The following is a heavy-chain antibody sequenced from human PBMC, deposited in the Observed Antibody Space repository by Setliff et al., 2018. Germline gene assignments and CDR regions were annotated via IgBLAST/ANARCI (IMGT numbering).Heavy chain of an antibody. J-gene: IGHJ4*02. V-gene: IGHV1-18*01. Sequence: ASVQVSCTASGYTSIDYGLSWVRQAPGQGLEWVGWISPYTGKTYLAPKFQDRVTLTADTSTTTAYLQLTNLRSDDTAIYFCSRLVRLCTRTSCQRLSGDEYWGQGALVTVSS. D-gene: IGHD2-2*01. CDR3: SRLVRLCTRTSCQRLSGDEY. CDR1: GYTSIDYG. CDR2: ISPYTGKT.